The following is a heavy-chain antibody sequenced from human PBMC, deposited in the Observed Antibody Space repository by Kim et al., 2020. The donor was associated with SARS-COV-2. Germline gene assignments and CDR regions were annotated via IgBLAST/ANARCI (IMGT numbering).Heavy chain of an antibody. V-gene: IGHV4-39*07. CDR2: IKYSGNT. J-gene: IGHJ5*02. CDR3: ARDSYGSGSYGRFDH. D-gene: IGHD3-10*01. Sequence: SETLSLTCTVSSTSISSRDYYWGWIRQPPGKGLEWIGSIKYSGNTYYTSSLKSRVTMSVDTSKNRFSLNLISVTAADTAFYYCARDSYGSGSYGRFDHWGQGTLVTVSS. CDR1: STSISSRDYY.